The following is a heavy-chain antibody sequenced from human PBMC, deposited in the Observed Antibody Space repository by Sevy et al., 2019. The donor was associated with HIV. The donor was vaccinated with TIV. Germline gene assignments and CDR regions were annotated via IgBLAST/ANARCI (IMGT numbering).Heavy chain of an antibody. CDR2: VDPSAGNT. J-gene: IGHJ4*02. V-gene: IGHV1-46*01. CDR3: VRADPDQHFDS. CDR1: GDTFTNNY. Sequence: ASVKVSCKASGDTFTNNYIHWVRQAPGQWLEWMGMVDPSAGNTTYAQKFQGGVTMTRDTSTSILYMDLSSLRSEDTAVYYCVRADPDQHFDSWGQGTLVTVSS.